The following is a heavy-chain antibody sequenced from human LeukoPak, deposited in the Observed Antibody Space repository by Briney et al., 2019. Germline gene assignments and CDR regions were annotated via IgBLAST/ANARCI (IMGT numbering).Heavy chain of an antibody. J-gene: IGHJ4*02. CDR3: AVGANPGAFDY. D-gene: IGHD1-26*01. V-gene: IGHV3-74*01. CDR1: GFTFSNYW. Sequence: GGSLRLSCAASGFTFSNYWMHWVRQAPGRGLVWVSRINGDGSGTGYADSVKGRFTISRDNAKNTLYLQMNSLRAEDTAVYYCAVGANPGAFDYWGQGTLVTVSS. CDR2: INGDGSGT.